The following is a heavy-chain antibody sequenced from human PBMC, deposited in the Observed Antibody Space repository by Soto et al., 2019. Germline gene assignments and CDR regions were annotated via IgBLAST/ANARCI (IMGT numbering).Heavy chain of an antibody. Sequence: PGESLKISCATSGLTVSNNYMSWVRQAPGKGLEWVSVIYSGGFTFYADSVTGRFTISRDNSKNTVYLQMNSLRAEDTAVYYCTRYFTPALDAMDVWGQGTTVTVSS. CDR1: GLTVSNNY. J-gene: IGHJ6*02. CDR3: TRYFTPALDAMDV. CDR2: IYSGGFT. V-gene: IGHV3-53*01.